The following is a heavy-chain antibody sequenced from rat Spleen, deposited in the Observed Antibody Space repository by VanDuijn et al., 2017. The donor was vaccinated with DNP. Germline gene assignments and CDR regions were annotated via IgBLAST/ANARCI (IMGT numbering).Heavy chain of an antibody. V-gene: IGHV5S13*01. CDR2: IGSDGYAP. Sequence: EVQLVESGGGLVQPGRSLKLSCAASGFTFSDYYMAWVRQAPTKGLEWVAYIGSDGYAPYYGDSVKGRFTISRDNAKNTQYLQMDSLRSEDTATYYCASQLQWYYFDYWGQGVMVTVSS. CDR1: GFTFSDYY. D-gene: IGHD1-1*01. CDR3: ASQLQWYYFDY. J-gene: IGHJ2*01.